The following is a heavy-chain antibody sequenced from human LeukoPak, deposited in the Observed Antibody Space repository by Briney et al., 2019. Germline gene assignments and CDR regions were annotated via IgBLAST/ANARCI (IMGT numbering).Heavy chain of an antibody. D-gene: IGHD1-26*01. V-gene: IGHV3-43*02. CDR1: GFTFEDYA. Sequence: PGGSLRLSCAASGFTFEDYAMHWVRQAPGKGMEWVSHISGDGGTTDYADSVKGRFTIARDNSNNSLYLQMHSLRSEDTALYYCAKDISGGGTGAFDYWGQGTLVTVSS. CDR2: ISGDGGTT. J-gene: IGHJ4*02. CDR3: AKDISGGGTGAFDY.